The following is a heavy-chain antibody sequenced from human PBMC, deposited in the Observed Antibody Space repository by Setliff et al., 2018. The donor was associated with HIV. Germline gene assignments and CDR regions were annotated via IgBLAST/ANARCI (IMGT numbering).Heavy chain of an antibody. CDR2: IWYDGSNK. Sequence: GGSLRLSCAASGFTFSSYGMHWVRQAPGKGLEWVAVIWYDGSNKYYADSVKGRFTISRDNSKNTLYLQMNSLRAEDTAVYYCARGDDSSGYYYGMDVWGQGTTVTAP. CDR3: ARGDDSSGYYYGMDV. CDR1: GFTFSSYG. V-gene: IGHV3-33*08. D-gene: IGHD3-22*01. J-gene: IGHJ6*02.